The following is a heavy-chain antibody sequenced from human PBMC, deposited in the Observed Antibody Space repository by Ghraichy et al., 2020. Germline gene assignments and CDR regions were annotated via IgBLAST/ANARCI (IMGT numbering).Heavy chain of an antibody. CDR3: ARDPATTSVNYSYHMDV. D-gene: IGHD4-17*01. Sequence: SVKVSCKASGGTFNSYAFSWVRQAPGQGLEWMGRTIPILDLANYSQKFQGRVTITADTSTSTAYMELSSLTSEDTAVYYCARDPATTSVNYSYHMDVWGQGTTITVSS. CDR2: TIPILDLA. V-gene: IGHV1-69*04. CDR1: GGTFNSYA. J-gene: IGHJ6*03.